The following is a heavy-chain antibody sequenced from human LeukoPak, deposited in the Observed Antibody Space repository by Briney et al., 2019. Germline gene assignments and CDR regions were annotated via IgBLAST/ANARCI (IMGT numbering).Heavy chain of an antibody. D-gene: IGHD3-10*01. Sequence: GGSLRLSCAASGFTFSSYAMSWVRQAPGKGLEWVSAISGSGGSTYYADSVKGRFTISRDNSKNSLYLQMNSLRAEDTAVYYCARDQWITMVRGVSEDWGQGTLVTVSS. V-gene: IGHV3-23*01. CDR2: ISGSGGST. CDR3: ARDQWITMVRGVSED. J-gene: IGHJ4*02. CDR1: GFTFSSYA.